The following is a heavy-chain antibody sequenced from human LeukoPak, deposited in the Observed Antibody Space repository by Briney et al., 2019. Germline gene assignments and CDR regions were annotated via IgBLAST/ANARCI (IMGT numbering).Heavy chain of an antibody. CDR1: GFTFSSYW. J-gene: IGHJ6*03. CDR3: ARSGYDFWSGYPLSYYYYMDV. CDR2: IKQDGSEK. Sequence: GGSLRLSCAASGFTFSSYWMSWVRQAPGKGLEWVANIKQDGSEKYYVDSVKGRLTISRDNAKNSLYLQMNSLRAEDTAVYYCARSGYDFWSGYPLSYYYYMDVWGKGTTVTVSS. D-gene: IGHD3-3*01. V-gene: IGHV3-7*01.